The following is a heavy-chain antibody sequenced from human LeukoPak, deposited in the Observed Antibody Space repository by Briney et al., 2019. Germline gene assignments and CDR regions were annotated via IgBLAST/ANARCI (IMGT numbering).Heavy chain of an antibody. J-gene: IGHJ5*02. D-gene: IGHD6-13*01. V-gene: IGHV1-46*01. Sequence: ASVKVSCKASGYTFTSYYMHWVRQAPGQGLEWMGINNPSGGSTSYAQKFQGRVTMTRDTSTSTVYMELSSLRSEDTAVYYCARGHIAAAGTVWFDPWGQGTLVTVSS. CDR2: NNPSGGST. CDR1: GYTFTSYY. CDR3: ARGHIAAAGTVWFDP.